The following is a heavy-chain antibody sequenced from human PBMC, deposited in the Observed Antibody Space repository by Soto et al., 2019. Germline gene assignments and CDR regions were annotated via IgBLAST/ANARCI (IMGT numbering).Heavy chain of an antibody. V-gene: IGHV3-30-3*01. CDR2: ISYDGSNK. J-gene: IGHJ4*02. D-gene: IGHD3-22*01. CDR1: GFTFSSYA. CDR3: ARRWYYDSYYFDY. Sequence: SLRLSCAASGFTFSSYAMHWVRQSPGKGLEWVAVISYDGSNKYYADSVKGRFTISRDNSKNTLYLQMNSLRAEDTAVYYCARRWYYDSYYFDYWGQGTLVTVSS.